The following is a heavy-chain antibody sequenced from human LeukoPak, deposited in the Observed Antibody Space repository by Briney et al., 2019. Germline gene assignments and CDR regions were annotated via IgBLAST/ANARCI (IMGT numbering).Heavy chain of an antibody. CDR3: AKGGPFEWELIYGMDV. J-gene: IGHJ6*02. Sequence: GGSLRLSCAASGFTFSSYAMSWVRQAPGKGLEWVAVISYDGSNKYYADSVKGRFTISRDNSKNTLYLQMNSLRAEDTAVYYCAKGGPFEWELIYGMDVWGQGTTVTVSS. D-gene: IGHD1-26*01. CDR1: GFTFSSYA. CDR2: ISYDGSNK. V-gene: IGHV3-30*18.